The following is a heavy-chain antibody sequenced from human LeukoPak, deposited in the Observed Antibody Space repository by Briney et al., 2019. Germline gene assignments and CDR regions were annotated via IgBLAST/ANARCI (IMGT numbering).Heavy chain of an antibody. D-gene: IGHD4-17*01. V-gene: IGHV3-23*01. CDR2: IRGGGGSA. J-gene: IGHJ3*02. Sequence: GGSLRLSCTASGFTFSAYAMMWVRQAPGKGPEWVSAIRGGGGSAFYADSVKGRFTISRDNSKYTLFLQMNSLRAEDTVVYYCARDPNGDYIGAFDMWGPGTMVTVSS. CDR1: GFTFSAYA. CDR3: ARDPNGDYIGAFDM.